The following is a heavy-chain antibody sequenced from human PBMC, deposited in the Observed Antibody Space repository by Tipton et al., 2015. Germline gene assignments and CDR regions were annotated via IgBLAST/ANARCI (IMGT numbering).Heavy chain of an antibody. CDR1: GFTFSSYG. V-gene: IGHV3-30*03. J-gene: IGHJ2*01. D-gene: IGHD3-9*01. CDR2: ISYDGSNK. Sequence: SLRLSCAASGFTFSSYGMHWVRQAPGKGLEWVAVISYDGSNKYYADSMKGRFTISRDNAKNSVSLRMNSLRAEDTAVYYCARVFDTHYFDLWGRGTLVTVSS. CDR3: ARVFDTHYFDL.